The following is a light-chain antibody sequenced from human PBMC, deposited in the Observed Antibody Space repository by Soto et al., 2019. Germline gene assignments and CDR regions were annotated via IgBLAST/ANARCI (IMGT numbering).Light chain of an antibody. V-gene: IGLV1-47*01. CDR1: SSNIGSNF. Sequence: QPVLTQPPSASGTPGQRVTISCSGSSSNIGSNFVYWYQQLPGTAPKLLIFRNNQRPSGVPDRFSGSKSGTSGSLAISGLRSEDEADYYCAAWDDSLSAVVFGGGTKLTVL. J-gene: IGLJ2*01. CDR3: AAWDDSLSAVV. CDR2: RNN.